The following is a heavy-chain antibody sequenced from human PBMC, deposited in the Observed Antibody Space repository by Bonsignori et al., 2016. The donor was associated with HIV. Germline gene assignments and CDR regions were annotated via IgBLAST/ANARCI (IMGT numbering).Heavy chain of an antibody. J-gene: IGHJ3*02. D-gene: IGHD3-10*01. Sequence: WIRQPPGKGLEWIGDINHSESTNYNPSLKSRVSTSVDTSKNQFSLKLTSVTAADTALYYCARGGRITMVRGGTAAFDIWGQGTMVTVSS. CDR3: ARGGRITMVRGGTAAFDI. CDR2: INHSEST. V-gene: IGHV4-34*01.